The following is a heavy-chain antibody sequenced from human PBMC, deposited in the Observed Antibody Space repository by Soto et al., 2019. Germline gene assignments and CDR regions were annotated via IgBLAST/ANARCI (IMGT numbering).Heavy chain of an antibody. V-gene: IGHV4-39*01. D-gene: IGHD6-19*01. CDR3: GRHATNGWYDY. CDR2: IYYNGNT. CDR1: GGSISGSSYY. Sequence: SETLSLTCTVSGGSISGSSYYWGWIRQPPGKGLEWVGSIYYNGNTYYAPSLKSRVTISVDTSKNQFSLKLTSVTAADTAVYYCGRHATNGWYDYWGQGTLVTVSS. J-gene: IGHJ4*02.